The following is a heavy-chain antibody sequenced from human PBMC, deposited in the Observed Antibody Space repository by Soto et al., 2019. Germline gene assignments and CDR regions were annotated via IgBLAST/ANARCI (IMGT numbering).Heavy chain of an antibody. CDR2: IIPILGIA. CDR1: GGTFRSYT. V-gene: IGHV1-69*02. J-gene: IGHJ4*02. CDR3: ARMWGDYGGNGDY. D-gene: IGHD4-17*01. Sequence: QVQLVQSGAEVKKPGSSVKVTCKASGGTFRSYTISWVRQAPGQGLEWMGRIIPILGIANYAQKFQGRVTITADKSTSTAYMELSSLRSEDTAVYYRARMWGDYGGNGDYWGQGTLVTVSS.